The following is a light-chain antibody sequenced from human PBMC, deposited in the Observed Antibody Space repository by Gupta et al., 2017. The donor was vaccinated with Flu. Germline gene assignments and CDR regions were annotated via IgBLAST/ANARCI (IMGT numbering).Light chain of an antibody. J-gene: IGLJ3*02. CDR2: EVS. CDR1: SSDVGDYNY. V-gene: IGLV2-14*01. Sequence: QSALTQPASVSGSPGQSITILCTGTSSDVGDYNYVSWYQQHPGKAPKLMIYEVSNRPSGVSNRFSGSKSGNTASRTISGLQAEDEADYYCSSYTSSSTWVFGGGTKLTVL. CDR3: SSYTSSSTWV.